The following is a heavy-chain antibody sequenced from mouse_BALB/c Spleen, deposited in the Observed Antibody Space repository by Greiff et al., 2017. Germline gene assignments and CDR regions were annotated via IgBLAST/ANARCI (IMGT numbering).Heavy chain of an antibody. CDR3: AREGGLRRFDY. CDR1: GFTFSSFG. J-gene: IGHJ2*01. CDR2: ISSGSSTI. D-gene: IGHD2-2*01. Sequence: EVKLVESGGGLVQPGGSRKLSCAASGFTFSSFGMHWVRQAPEKGLEWVAYISSGSSTIYYADTVKGRFTISRDNPKNTLFLQMTSLRSEDTAMYYCAREGGLRRFDYWGQGTTLTVSS. V-gene: IGHV5-17*02.